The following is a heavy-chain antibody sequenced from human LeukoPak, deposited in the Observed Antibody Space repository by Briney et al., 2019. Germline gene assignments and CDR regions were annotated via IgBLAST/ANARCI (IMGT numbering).Heavy chain of an antibody. CDR1: GYTFTNSW. J-gene: IGHJ4*02. V-gene: IGHV5-10-1*01. CDR2: IDPIDSYT. D-gene: IGHD5-18*01. CDR3: ARARVDTAMADFDY. Sequence: PGESLNISCKGSGYTFTNSWIAWVRQMPGKGLEWMGGIDPIDSYTTYSPSFQGHVTISADKSIATVYLQWSSLKASDTAMYYCARARVDTAMADFDYWGQGTLVTVSS.